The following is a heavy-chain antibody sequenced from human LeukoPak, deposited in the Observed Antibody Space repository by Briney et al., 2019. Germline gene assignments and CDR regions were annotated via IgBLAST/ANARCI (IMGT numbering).Heavy chain of an antibody. J-gene: IGHJ6*03. CDR1: GGSISSYY. V-gene: IGHV4-59*12. CDR3: ATGGYSGYDPLNYYCYYMDV. D-gene: IGHD5-12*01. CDR2: IYYSGST. Sequence: SETLSPTCTVSGGSISSYYWSRIRQPPGKGLEWIGYIYYSGSTNYNPSLKSRVTISVDTSKNQFSLKLSSVTAADTAVYYCATGGYSGYDPLNYYCYYMDVWGKGTTVTVSS.